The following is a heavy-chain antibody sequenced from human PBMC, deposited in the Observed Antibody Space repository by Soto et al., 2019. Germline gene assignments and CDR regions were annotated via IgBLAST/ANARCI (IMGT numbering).Heavy chain of an antibody. D-gene: IGHD2-15*01. J-gene: IGHJ4*02. Sequence: GGSLRLSCAASGFTVSSNYMSWVRQAPGKGLEWVSVIYSGGSTYYADSVKGRFTISRHNSKNTLYLQMNSLRAGDTAVYYCAREGCSGGSCLIDYWGQGTLVTVSS. CDR1: GFTVSSNY. CDR3: AREGCSGGSCLIDY. CDR2: IYSGGST. V-gene: IGHV3-53*04.